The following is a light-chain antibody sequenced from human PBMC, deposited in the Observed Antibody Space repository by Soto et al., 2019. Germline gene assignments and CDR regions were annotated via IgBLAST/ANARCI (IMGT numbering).Light chain of an antibody. Sequence: QSARTQPASVSGSPGQSITISCTGTSSDVGAYNYVSWYQQHPGKAPKLMIYDVNIRPSGVSNRFSGSKSGNTASLIISGLQADDEADYYCTSWTTITTMTFGGWSKVTIL. CDR3: TSWTTITTMT. CDR2: DVN. J-gene: IGLJ2*01. CDR1: SSDVGAYNY. V-gene: IGLV2-14*01.